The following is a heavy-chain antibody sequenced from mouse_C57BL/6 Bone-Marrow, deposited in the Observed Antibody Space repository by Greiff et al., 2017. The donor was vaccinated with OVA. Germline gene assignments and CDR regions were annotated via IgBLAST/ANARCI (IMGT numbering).Heavy chain of an antibody. CDR2: ISRGGGNT. Sequence: DVQLLESGGGLVKPGGSLKLSCAASGFTFSSYPMSWVRQTPETRLAWVATISRGGGNTYYPSSVKGRFTISRANAKNTLYLQRSSLRSEDTALYYCASNRAWFAYWGQGTLVTVSA. CDR3: ASNRAWFAY. CDR1: GFTFSSYP. V-gene: IGHV5-9*01. J-gene: IGHJ3*01.